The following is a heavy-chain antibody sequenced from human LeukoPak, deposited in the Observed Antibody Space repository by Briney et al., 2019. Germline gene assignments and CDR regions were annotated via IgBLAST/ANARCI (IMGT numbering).Heavy chain of an antibody. V-gene: IGHV1-46*02. CDR1: GYILNSNY. CDR3: ARDGGYYDSSGPNRAVDYGMDV. Sequence: ASVKVSCKASGYILNSNYMHWVRQAPGQGPGWMGVLNPSGDSTTSAQKFQGRVTMTRDTSTNTVYMELSSLRSEDTAVYYCARDGGYYDSSGPNRAVDYGMDVWGQGTTVTVSS. D-gene: IGHD3-22*01. CDR2: LNPSGDST. J-gene: IGHJ6*02.